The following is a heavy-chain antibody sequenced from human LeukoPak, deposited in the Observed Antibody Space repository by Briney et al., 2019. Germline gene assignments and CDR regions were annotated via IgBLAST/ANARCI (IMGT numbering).Heavy chain of an antibody. V-gene: IGHV1-8*02. D-gene: IGHD3-10*01. Sequence: ASVKVSCKASGYTFTSYGISWVRQATGQGLEWMGWMNPNSGNTGYAQKFQGRVTMTRNTSISTAYMELSSLRSEDTAVYYCARVFGYYGSGSYSDAFDIWGQGTMVTVSS. CDR2: MNPNSGNT. CDR1: GYTFTSYG. J-gene: IGHJ3*02. CDR3: ARVFGYYGSGSYSDAFDI.